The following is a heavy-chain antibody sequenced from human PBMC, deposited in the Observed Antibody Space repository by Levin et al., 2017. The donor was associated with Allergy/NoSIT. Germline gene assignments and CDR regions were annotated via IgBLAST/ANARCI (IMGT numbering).Heavy chain of an antibody. D-gene: IGHD6-19*01. CDR3: VRQRDGAVSGDY. Sequence: GGSLRLSCKGSGYNFISYWIGWVRQMPGKGLEWMGIIYPGDSDTRYSPSFQGQVTISADKSISTAYLQWSSLKASDTAMYYCVRQRDGAVSGDYWGQGTLVTVSS. CDR2: IYPGDSDT. J-gene: IGHJ4*02. CDR1: GYNFISYW. V-gene: IGHV5-51*01.